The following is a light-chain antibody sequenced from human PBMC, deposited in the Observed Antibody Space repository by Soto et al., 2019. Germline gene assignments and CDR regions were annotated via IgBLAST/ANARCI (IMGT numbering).Light chain of an antibody. V-gene: IGLV2-14*03. Sequence: QSVLTQPASVSGSPGQSISLSCTGSSSDVGGYNYVSWYQQHPGEAPKLLIYEVTHRPSGVSERFSGSKSGSTASLTISGLQTDDEADYYCTSWTTNNIPYVFGTGTKVTVL. CDR2: EVT. CDR3: TSWTTNNIPYV. J-gene: IGLJ1*01. CDR1: SSDVGGYNY.